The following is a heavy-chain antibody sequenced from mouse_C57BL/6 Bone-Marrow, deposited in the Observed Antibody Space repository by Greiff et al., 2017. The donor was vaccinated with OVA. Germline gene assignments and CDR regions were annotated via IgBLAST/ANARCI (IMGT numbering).Heavy chain of an antibody. D-gene: IGHD1-1*01. CDR2: ISSGGDYI. V-gene: IGHV5-9-1*02. J-gene: IGHJ3*01. Sequence: EVMLVESGEGLVKPGGSLKLSCAASGFTFSSYAMSWVRQTPEKRLEWVAYISSGGDYIYYADTVKGRFTISRDNARNTLYLQISSLKSEDTAMYYCTRDGSSFFAYWGQGTLVTVSA. CDR1: GFTFSSYA. CDR3: TRDGSSFFAY.